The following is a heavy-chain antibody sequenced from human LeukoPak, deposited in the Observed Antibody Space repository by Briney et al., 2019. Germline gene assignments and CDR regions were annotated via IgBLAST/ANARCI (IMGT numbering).Heavy chain of an antibody. CDR3: ATSSGELLGREFDY. D-gene: IGHD1-26*01. Sequence: GASVKVSCKVSGYTLTVLSMHWVRQAPGKGLEWMGGFDPEDGETIYAEKFQGRVTMTEDTSTETAYMELSSLRSEDTAVYYCATSSGELLGREFDYWGQGTLVTVSS. J-gene: IGHJ4*02. CDR1: GYTLTVLS. V-gene: IGHV1-24*01. CDR2: FDPEDGET.